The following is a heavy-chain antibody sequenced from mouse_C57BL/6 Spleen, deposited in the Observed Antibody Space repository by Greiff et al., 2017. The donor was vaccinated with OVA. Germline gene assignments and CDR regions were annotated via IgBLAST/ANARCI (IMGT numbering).Heavy chain of an antibody. V-gene: IGHV1-42*01. CDR2: INPSTGGT. CDR1: GYSFTGYY. J-gene: IGHJ4*01. Sequence: VQLKESGPELVKPGASVKISCKASGYSFTGYYMNWVKQSPEKSLEWIGEINPSTGGTTYNQKFKAKATLTVDKSSSTAYMQLKSLTSEDSAVYFCARDDYDREEYYAMDYWGEGTSVTASS. D-gene: IGHD2-4*01. CDR3: ARDDYDREEYYAMDY.